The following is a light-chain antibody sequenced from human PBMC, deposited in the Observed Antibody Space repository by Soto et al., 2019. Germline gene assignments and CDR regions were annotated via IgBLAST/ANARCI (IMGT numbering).Light chain of an antibody. Sequence: EIELTQSPGTLSLSPGERATLSCRASQTVRSNYLAWYQQKPGQAPRLLISGASKRATGIPDRFSGSGSGTDFTLTISRLEPEDFAAYSCQQYGDSPMYTFGQGTKLEVK. CDR2: GAS. CDR3: QQYGDSPMYT. V-gene: IGKV3-20*01. J-gene: IGKJ2*01. CDR1: QTVRSNY.